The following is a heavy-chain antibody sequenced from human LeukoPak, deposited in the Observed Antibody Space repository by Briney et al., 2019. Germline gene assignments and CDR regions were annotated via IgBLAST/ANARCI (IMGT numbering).Heavy chain of an antibody. Sequence: GGSLRLSCAASGFTFSSYEMNWVRQAPGKRLEWVSYISSTASIINYADSVKGRFTISRDNAKNSLYLQMNSLRAEDTAVYYCARGGSSFNFDYWGQGTLVTVSS. J-gene: IGHJ4*02. CDR2: ISSTASII. D-gene: IGHD6-13*01. V-gene: IGHV3-48*03. CDR3: ARGGSSFNFDY. CDR1: GFTFSSYE.